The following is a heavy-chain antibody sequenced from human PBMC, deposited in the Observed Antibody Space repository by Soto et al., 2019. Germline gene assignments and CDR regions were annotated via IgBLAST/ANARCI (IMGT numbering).Heavy chain of an antibody. CDR2: INSDGSST. V-gene: IGHV3-74*01. Sequence: GGSLRLSCAASGFTFSSYWMHWVRQAPGKGLVWVSRINSDGSSTSYADSVKGRFTISRDNAKNTLYLQMNSLRAEDTAVYYCARVRAVVVPAAMSYYYYGMDVWGQGTTVTV. CDR1: GFTFSSYW. J-gene: IGHJ6*02. D-gene: IGHD2-2*01. CDR3: ARVRAVVVPAAMSYYYYGMDV.